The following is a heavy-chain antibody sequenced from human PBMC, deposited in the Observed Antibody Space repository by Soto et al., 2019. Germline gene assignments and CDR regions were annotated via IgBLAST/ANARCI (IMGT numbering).Heavy chain of an antibody. Sequence: GGSLRLSCAASGFTFSSYAMSWVRQAPGKGLEWVSAISGSGGSTYYADSVKGRFTISRDNSKNTLYLQMNSLRAEDTAVYYCAKDNDSSGYYYYFDYWGQGTLVTVSS. V-gene: IGHV3-23*01. CDR1: GFTFSSYA. J-gene: IGHJ4*02. CDR2: ISGSGGST. D-gene: IGHD3-22*01. CDR3: AKDNDSSGYYYYFDY.